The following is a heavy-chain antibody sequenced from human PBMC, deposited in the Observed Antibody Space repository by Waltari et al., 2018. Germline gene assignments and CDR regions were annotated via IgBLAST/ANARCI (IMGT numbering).Heavy chain of an antibody. CDR1: GGTFSSYA. D-gene: IGHD3-9*01. Sequence: QVQLVQSGAEVKKPGSSVKVSCKASGGTFSSYAISWVRQAPGQGLEWMGGISPIVGTANYAQKFQGRVTITADESTSTAYMELSSLRSEDTAVYYCARGTRYFDWLRTDAFDIWGQGTMVTVSS. V-gene: IGHV1-69*01. CDR2: ISPIVGTA. J-gene: IGHJ3*02. CDR3: ARGTRYFDWLRTDAFDI.